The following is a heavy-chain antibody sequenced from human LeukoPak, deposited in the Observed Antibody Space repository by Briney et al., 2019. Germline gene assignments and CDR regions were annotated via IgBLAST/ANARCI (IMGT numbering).Heavy chain of an antibody. CDR3: ARGRRNDYVWGSYRLPESTYYFDY. CDR2: INHSGST. D-gene: IGHD3-16*02. CDR1: GGSFSGYY. V-gene: IGHV4-34*01. J-gene: IGHJ4*02. Sequence: SETLSLTCAVYGGSFSGYYWSWIRQPPGKGLKWIGEINHSGSTNYNPSLKSRVTISVDTSKNQFSLKLSSVTAADTAVYYCARGRRNDYVWGSYRLPESTYYFDYWGQGTLVTVSS.